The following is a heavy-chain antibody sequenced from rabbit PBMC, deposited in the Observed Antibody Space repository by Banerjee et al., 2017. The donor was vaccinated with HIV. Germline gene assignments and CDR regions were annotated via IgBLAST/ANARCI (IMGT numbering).Heavy chain of an antibody. D-gene: IGHD7-1*01. CDR2: IYSSNGDK. CDR1: GSDISSNA. CDR3: ARDRDGDAGYGSLAL. V-gene: IGHV1S47*01. Sequence: QEQLEESGGGLVKPEGSLTLTCKASGSDISSNAMCWVRQAPGKGLELIACIYSSNGDKWYASWVNGRFTISRSTSLNTVDLKMTSLTVADTATYFCARDRDGDAGYGSLALWGPGTSSPS. J-gene: IGHJ4*01.